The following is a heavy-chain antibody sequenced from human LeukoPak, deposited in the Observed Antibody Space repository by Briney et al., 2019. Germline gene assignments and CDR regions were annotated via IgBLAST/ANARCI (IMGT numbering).Heavy chain of an antibody. D-gene: IGHD3-22*01. Sequence: GGSLRLSCAASGFTFDDYAMHWVRQAPGKGLEWVSLISGDGGSTYYADSVKGRFTISRDNSKNSLYLQMNSLRTEDTALYYCAKGITMIVVTPPQLSMDYWGQGTLVTVSS. V-gene: IGHV3-43*02. J-gene: IGHJ4*02. CDR1: GFTFDDYA. CDR2: ISGDGGST. CDR3: AKGITMIVVTPPQLSMDY.